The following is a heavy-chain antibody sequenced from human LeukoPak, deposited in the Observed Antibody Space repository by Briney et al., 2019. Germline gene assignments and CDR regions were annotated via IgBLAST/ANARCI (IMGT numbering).Heavy chain of an antibody. CDR1: GFTFSSYW. Sequence: GGSLRLSCAVSGFTFSSYWMHWVRQAPGKGLVWVSRIDRDGSRINYADSVKGRFTISRDNGKNTLFLQMNSLRAEDAAVYYCVRGNDYGGPHYWGQGTLVTVSS. D-gene: IGHD4-23*01. V-gene: IGHV3-74*01. CDR3: VRGNDYGGPHY. J-gene: IGHJ4*02. CDR2: IDRDGSRI.